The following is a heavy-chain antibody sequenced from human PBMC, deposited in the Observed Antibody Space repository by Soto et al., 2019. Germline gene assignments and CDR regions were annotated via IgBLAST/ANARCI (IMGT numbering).Heavy chain of an antibody. V-gene: IGHV1-3*01. CDR3: ARGSFSPEQHGWQWPNLMAV. CDR2: INAGNGNT. D-gene: IGHD6-19*01. CDR1: GYTFTSYA. J-gene: IGHJ6*02. Sequence: QVQLVQSGAEVKKPGASVKVSCKASGYTFTSYAMHWVRQAPGQRLEWMGWINAGNGNTKYSQKFQGRVTITRDTSARTADMELSTLRSEDTAVYYCARGSFSPEQHGWQWPNLMAVWGQGTTVTVPS.